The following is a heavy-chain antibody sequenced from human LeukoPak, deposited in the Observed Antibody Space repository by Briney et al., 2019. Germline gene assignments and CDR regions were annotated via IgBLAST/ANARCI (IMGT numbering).Heavy chain of an antibody. J-gene: IGHJ4*02. V-gene: IGHV4-34*01. CDR2: INHSGST. CDR1: GGSFSGYY. CDR3: ASPSDILTGYPTFDY. Sequence: PSETLSLTCAVYGGSFSGYYWSRIRQPPGKGLEWIGEINHSGSTNYNPSLKSRVTVSVDTSKNQFSLKLSSVTAADTAVYCCASPSDILTGYPTFDYWGQGTLVTVSS. D-gene: IGHD3-9*01.